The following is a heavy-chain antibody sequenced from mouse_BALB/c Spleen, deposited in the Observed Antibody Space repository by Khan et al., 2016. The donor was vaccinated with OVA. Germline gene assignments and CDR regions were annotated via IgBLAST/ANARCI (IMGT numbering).Heavy chain of an antibody. CDR2: ISCYNGAT. CDR1: GYSFTGYY. CDR3: ARSHLLGLYAMDY. J-gene: IGHJ4*01. D-gene: IGHD2-2*01. Sequence: LVKTGASVKISCKTSGYSFTGYYMHWVKQSHGKSLEWIGYISCYNGATTYNQKFKGKATFTVDTSSSTAYMQFNSLTSEDSAVYYCARSHLLGLYAMDYWGKGTSVTVSS. V-gene: IGHV1S34*01.